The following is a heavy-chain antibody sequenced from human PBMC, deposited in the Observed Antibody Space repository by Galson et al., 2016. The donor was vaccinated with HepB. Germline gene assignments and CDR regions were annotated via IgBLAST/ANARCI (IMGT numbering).Heavy chain of an antibody. CDR3: ARDTAVAGLDY. Sequence: SLRLSCAVSGFSVSSNYMIWVRQAPGKGLEWVSVMYSGGSVYYADSVKGRFTISRDNSKNTVYLQMNSLRAEDTAVYYCARDTAVAGLDYWGQGTQVTVSS. J-gene: IGHJ4*02. V-gene: IGHV3-53*01. CDR1: GFSVSSNY. D-gene: IGHD6-19*01. CDR2: MYSGGSV.